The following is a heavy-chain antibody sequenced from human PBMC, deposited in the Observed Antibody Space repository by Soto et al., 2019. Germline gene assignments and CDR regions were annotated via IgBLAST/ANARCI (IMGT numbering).Heavy chain of an antibody. Sequence: ASVKVSCKASGGTFSSYTISWVRQAPGQGLEWMGRIIPILGIANYAQKFQGRVTITADKSTSTAYMELSSLRFEDTAVYYCAKKSSGNSYFYFDYWGKGTLVTVSS. J-gene: IGHJ4*02. V-gene: IGHV1-69*02. D-gene: IGHD1-26*01. CDR1: GGTFSSYT. CDR3: AKKSSGNSYFYFDY. CDR2: IIPILGIA.